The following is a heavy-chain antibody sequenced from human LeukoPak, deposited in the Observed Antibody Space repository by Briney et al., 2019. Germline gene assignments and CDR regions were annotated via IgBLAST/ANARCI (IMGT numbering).Heavy chain of an antibody. CDR3: AREHGDYDFWSGYYN. Sequence: ASVKVSCKAPGGTFSSYAISWVRQAPGQGLEWMGRIIPILGIANYAQKFQGRVTITADKSTSTAYMELSSLRSEDTAVYYCAREHGDYDFWSGYYNWGQGTLVTVSS. CDR1: GGTFSSYA. D-gene: IGHD3-3*01. CDR2: IIPILGIA. J-gene: IGHJ4*02. V-gene: IGHV1-69*04.